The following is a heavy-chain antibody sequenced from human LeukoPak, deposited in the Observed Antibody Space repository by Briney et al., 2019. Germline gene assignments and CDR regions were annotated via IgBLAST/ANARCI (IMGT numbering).Heavy chain of an antibody. D-gene: IGHD6-13*01. CDR1: GFTFSSYA. CDR3: AKDLGSNDDFYI. V-gene: IGHV3-23*01. Sequence: GGSLRLSCAASGFTFSSYAMSWVRQAPGKGLEWVSAISGSGRSTYYADSVKGRFTISRDNSKNTLYLQMNSLRAEDTAVYYCAKDLGSNDDFYIWGEGAMVTVAS. J-gene: IGHJ3*02. CDR2: ISGSGRST.